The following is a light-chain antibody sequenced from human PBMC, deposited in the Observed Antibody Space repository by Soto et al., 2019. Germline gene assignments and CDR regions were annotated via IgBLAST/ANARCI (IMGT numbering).Light chain of an antibody. J-gene: IGKJ1*01. V-gene: IGKV2-24*01. CDR2: QFS. CDR1: QSLVHRNGNTY. CDR3: MQGTQFSWT. Sequence: DIVMTQSPLPPPVTLGQPASISCRSSQSLVHRNGNTYLSWLQQRPVQPPRPLLYQFSNRLYGVPDRFSGSGAGTDFILKISRVETEDVGVYYCMQGTQFSWTFGQGTKVEIK.